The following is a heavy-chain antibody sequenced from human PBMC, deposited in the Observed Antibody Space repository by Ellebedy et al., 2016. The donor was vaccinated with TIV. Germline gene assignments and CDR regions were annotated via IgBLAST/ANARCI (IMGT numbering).Heavy chain of an antibody. CDR1: GFTFSSYG. D-gene: IGHD5-12*01. CDR2: IWSDGSNK. V-gene: IGHV3-33*08. Sequence: GESLKISCAASGFTFSSYGIHWVRQAPGKGLEWVAVIWSDGSNKYYADSVKGRFTISRDNSKNTLYLQMNSLRAEDTAVYYCARVKGGYDLTPTDYWGQGTLVTVSS. CDR3: ARVKGGYDLTPTDY. J-gene: IGHJ4*02.